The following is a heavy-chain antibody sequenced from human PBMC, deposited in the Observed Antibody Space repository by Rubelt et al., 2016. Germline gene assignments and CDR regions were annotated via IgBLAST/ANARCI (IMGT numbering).Heavy chain of an antibody. J-gene: IGHJ6*03. CDR3: ARGPGFSAQLERQTFYYYSYYMDV. CDR1: GGSFSGYY. CDR2: INHSGST. V-gene: IGHV4-34*01. Sequence: QVQLQQWGAGLLKPSETLSLTCAVYGGSFSGYYWSWIRQPPGKGPEWIGEINHSGSTNYNPSLKSRVTISVDTSTNQFSLKLSSVTAADTAVYYCARGPGFSAQLERQTFYYYSYYMDVWGKGTTVTVSS. D-gene: IGHD1-1*01.